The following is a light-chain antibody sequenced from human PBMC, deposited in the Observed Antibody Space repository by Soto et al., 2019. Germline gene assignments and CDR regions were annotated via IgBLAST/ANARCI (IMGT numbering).Light chain of an antibody. CDR2: GNS. Sequence: QSVLTQPPSVSGAPGQRVTISCTGSSSNIGAGYDVHWYQQLPGTAPKLLIYGNSNRPSGVPDRFSGSKSGTSASLAITGLQAGDEADCYCQSYDSSLSGYVVFGGGTKLTVL. CDR1: SSNIGAGYD. V-gene: IGLV1-40*01. J-gene: IGLJ2*01. CDR3: QSYDSSLSGYVV.